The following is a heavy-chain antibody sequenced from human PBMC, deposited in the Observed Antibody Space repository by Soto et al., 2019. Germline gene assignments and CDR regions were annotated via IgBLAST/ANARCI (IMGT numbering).Heavy chain of an antibody. D-gene: IGHD2-15*01. CDR1: GFTFSSYW. J-gene: IGHJ4*02. CDR2: IKQDGSEK. V-gene: IGHV3-7*01. CDR3: ARERYCSGGSCYPYYFDY. Sequence: GGSLRLSCAASGFTFSSYWMSWVRQAPGKGLEWVANIKQDGSEKYYVDSVKGRFTISRDNAKNSLYLQMNSLRAEDTAVHYCARERYCSGGSCYPYYFDYWGQGTLVTVSS.